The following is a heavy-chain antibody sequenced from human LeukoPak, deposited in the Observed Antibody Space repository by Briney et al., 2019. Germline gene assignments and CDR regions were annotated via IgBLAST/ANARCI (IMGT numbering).Heavy chain of an antibody. Sequence: PSETLSLTCTVSGGSIRNYYWSWIRQPPGKGLEWLGYINYSGRTNYNPSLKSRVTISVDTSKNQFSLKLSSVTAADTAVYYCARLDCSSTSCYGGYNWFDPWGQGTLVTVSS. CDR2: INYSGRT. CDR3: ARLDCSSTSCYGGYNWFDP. CDR1: GGSIRNYY. V-gene: IGHV4-59*08. D-gene: IGHD2-2*01. J-gene: IGHJ5*02.